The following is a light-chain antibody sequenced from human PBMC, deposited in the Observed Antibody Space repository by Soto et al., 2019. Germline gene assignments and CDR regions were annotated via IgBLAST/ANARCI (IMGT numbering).Light chain of an antibody. V-gene: IGLV2-14*03. Sequence: QSVLTQPASVSGSPGQSITISCTGTSSDVGGYNYVSWYQHHPGKAPKLMIFDVSNRPSGVSNHFSGSKSGNTASLTISGLQPEDEADYYCSSYTPSNTRQIVFGTGTKDTVL. CDR1: SSDVGGYNY. CDR3: SSYTPSNTRQIV. J-gene: IGLJ1*01. CDR2: DVS.